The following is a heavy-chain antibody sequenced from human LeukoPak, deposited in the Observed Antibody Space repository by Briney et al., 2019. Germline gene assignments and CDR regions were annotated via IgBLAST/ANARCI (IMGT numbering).Heavy chain of an antibody. V-gene: IGHV4-59*01. CDR2: VYHSGGT. Sequence: SETLSLTCTVSGGSISSYHWNWIRQSPGKGLEWIGYVYHSGGTNYNPSLKSRVTISLDTSKNQFSVKLNSVAAADTAVYYCARRSVVGARTYYFDYWGQGTLVTVSS. CDR1: GGSISSYH. D-gene: IGHD2-15*01. J-gene: IGHJ4*02. CDR3: ARRSVVGARTYYFDY.